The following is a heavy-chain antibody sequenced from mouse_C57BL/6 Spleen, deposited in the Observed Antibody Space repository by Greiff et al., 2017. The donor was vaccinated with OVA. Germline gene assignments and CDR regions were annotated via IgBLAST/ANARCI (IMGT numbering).Heavy chain of an antibody. D-gene: IGHD1-1*01. CDR1: GYTFTSYW. Sequence: VQLQQPGAELVMPGASVKLSCKASGYTFTSYWMHWVKQRPGQGLEWIGEIDPSDSYTNYNQKFKGKATLTVDTSSSTAYMQLSSLTSEDSAVYYCARRDYGSYDFDYWGQGTTLTVSS. J-gene: IGHJ2*01. CDR2: IDPSDSYT. CDR3: ARRDYGSYDFDY. V-gene: IGHV1-69*01.